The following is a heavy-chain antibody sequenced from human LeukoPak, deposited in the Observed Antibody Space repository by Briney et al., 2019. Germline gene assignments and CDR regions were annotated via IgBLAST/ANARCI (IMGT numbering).Heavy chain of an antibody. Sequence: GGSLRLSCAASGFTFSSYGMHWVRQAPGKGLEWVAVISYDGSNKYYADSVKGRFTISRDNSKNTLYLQMNSLRAEDTAVYYCAKDSGNLYFDYWGQGTLVTVSS. CDR1: GFTFSSYG. D-gene: IGHD1-26*01. J-gene: IGHJ4*02. CDR2: ISYDGSNK. CDR3: AKDSGNLYFDY. V-gene: IGHV3-30*18.